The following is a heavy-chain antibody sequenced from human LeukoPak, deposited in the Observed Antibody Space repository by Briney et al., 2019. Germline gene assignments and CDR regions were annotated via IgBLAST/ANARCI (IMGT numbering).Heavy chain of an antibody. V-gene: IGHV3-23*01. D-gene: IGHD3-22*01. J-gene: IGHJ2*01. CDR1: GFTFSSYA. CDR2: ISGSGGST. Sequence: GSLRLSCAASGFTFSSYAMSWVRQAPGKGLEWVSGISGSGGSTYYADSVKGRFTISRDNSKNTLYLQMNSLRAEDMAVYYCARDRYYYDSSGYYSPHWYFDLWGRGTLVTVSS. CDR3: ARDRYYYDSSGYYSPHWYFDL.